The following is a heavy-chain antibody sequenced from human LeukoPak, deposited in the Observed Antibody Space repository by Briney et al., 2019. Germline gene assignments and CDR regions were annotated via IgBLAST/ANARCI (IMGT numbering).Heavy chain of an antibody. CDR3: ARVKSYCSSTSCYVRRPYYYYGMDV. CDR2: INHSGST. J-gene: IGHJ6*02. Sequence: KPSETLSLTCAVYGGSFSGYYWSWIRQPPGKGLEWLGEINHSGSTNYNPSPKSRVTISVDTSKNQFSLKLSSVTAADTAVYYCARVKSYCSSTSCYVRRPYYYYGMDVWGQGTTVTVSS. V-gene: IGHV4-34*01. CDR1: GGSFSGYY. D-gene: IGHD2-2*01.